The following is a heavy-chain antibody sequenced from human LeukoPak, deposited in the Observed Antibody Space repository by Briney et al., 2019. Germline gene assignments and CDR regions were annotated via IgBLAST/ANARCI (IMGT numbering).Heavy chain of an antibody. D-gene: IGHD2-8*01. CDR2: IKQDGSEK. V-gene: IGHV3-7*03. Sequence: GGSLRLSCAASGFTFSSYWMSWVRQAPGKGLEWVANIKQDGSEKYYVDSVKDRFTISRDNAKNSLYLQMNSLRAEDTAVYYCARGRGRRCTNGVCYQAYYYYGMDVWGQGTTVTVSS. CDR3: ARGRGRRCTNGVCYQAYYYYGMDV. CDR1: GFTFSSYW. J-gene: IGHJ6*02.